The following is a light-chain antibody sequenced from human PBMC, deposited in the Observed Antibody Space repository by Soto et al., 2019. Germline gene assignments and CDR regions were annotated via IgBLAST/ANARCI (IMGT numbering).Light chain of an antibody. J-gene: IGLJ3*02. V-gene: IGLV1-40*01. CDR2: GNS. Sequence: QSVLTQPPSVSGAPGQRVTISCTGSSSNIGAGYDVHWYQQLPGTAPKLLIYGNSNRPSGVPDLFSGSKSGTSASLAITGLQAEDESDYYCQSYDSSLSGWGFGGGTKLTVL. CDR3: QSYDSSLSGWG. CDR1: SSNIGAGYD.